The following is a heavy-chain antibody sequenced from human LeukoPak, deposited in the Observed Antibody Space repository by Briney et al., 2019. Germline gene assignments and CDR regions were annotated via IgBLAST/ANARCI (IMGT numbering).Heavy chain of an antibody. D-gene: IGHD3-22*01. Sequence: SETLSLTCSVSGGSISSYYWSWIRQPAGKGLEWIGRIYTGGSTNYNPSLKSRVTMSVDTSKNQFSLKLSSVTAADTAVYYCARERPGYYYDSSGYYGGGDFDYWGQETLVTVSS. J-gene: IGHJ4*02. CDR1: GGSISSYY. CDR3: ARERPGYYYDSSGYYGGGDFDY. V-gene: IGHV4-4*07. CDR2: IYTGGST.